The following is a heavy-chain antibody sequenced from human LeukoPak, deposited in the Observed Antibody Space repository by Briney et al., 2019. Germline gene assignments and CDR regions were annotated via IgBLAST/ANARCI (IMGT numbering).Heavy chain of an antibody. J-gene: IGHJ4*02. V-gene: IGHV4-4*07. Sequence: SETLSLTCTVSGGSISSYYWSWIRQPAGKGRESIGHISTRGSTNYNPSLKSRVTMSVDTPKNQFSLKLSSVTAADTAVYYCARVRYSDSSVLTRKRSYYFDYWGQGTLVTVSS. CDR1: GGSISSYY. CDR3: ARVRYSDSSVLTRKRSYYFDY. D-gene: IGHD3-22*01. CDR2: ISTRGST.